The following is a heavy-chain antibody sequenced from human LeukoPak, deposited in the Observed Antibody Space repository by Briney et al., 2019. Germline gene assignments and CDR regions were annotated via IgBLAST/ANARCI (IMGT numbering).Heavy chain of an antibody. J-gene: IGHJ5*02. Sequence: GGSLRLSCAASGFSFSSQNMNWVRQAPGKGLEWISYIDGSGGTTHYAESVGGRFTISRDNAKNSLYLQMNSLRVDDSALYYCARGYGGSWLHSWGPGTLVTVSS. CDR3: ARGYGGSWLHS. CDR2: IDGSGGTT. D-gene: IGHD6-13*01. CDR1: GFSFSSQN. V-gene: IGHV3-48*04.